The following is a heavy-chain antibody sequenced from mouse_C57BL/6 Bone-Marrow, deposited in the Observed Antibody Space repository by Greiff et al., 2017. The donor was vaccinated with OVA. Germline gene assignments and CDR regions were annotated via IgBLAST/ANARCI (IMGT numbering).Heavy chain of an antibody. CDR2: IYTGSGNT. CDR3: ETGGTTRGY. V-gene: IGHV1-76*01. CDR1: GYTFTDYY. D-gene: IGHD1-1*01. Sequence: QVQLQQSGAELVRPGASVTLSCKASGYTFTDYYINWVKQRPGQGLEWIARIYTGSGNTYYNEKFKGKATLTAEQSSSTAYMQLSSLTSEGSAVYFCETGGTTRGYWGQGTTLTVSS. J-gene: IGHJ2*01.